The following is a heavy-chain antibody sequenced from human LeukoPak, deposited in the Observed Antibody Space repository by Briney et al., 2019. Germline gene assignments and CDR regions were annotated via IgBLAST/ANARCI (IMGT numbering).Heavy chain of an antibody. V-gene: IGHV4-30-4*07. Sequence: SETLSLTCAVSGGSISSGGYYWSWIRQGQGKGLEWIGYIYYSGSTYDNPSLKSRVTISVDTSKNQFSLKPSSVTAADTAVYYCARDSVTTGYYYYMDVWGEGTTVTVSS. CDR2: IYYSGST. D-gene: IGHD4-11*01. CDR3: ARDSVTTGYYYYMDV. CDR1: GGSISSGGYY. J-gene: IGHJ6*03.